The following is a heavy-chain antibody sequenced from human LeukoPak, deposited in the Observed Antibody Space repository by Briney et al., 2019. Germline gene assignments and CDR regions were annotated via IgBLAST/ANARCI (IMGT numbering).Heavy chain of an antibody. D-gene: IGHD3-22*01. CDR3: ARGNGYYDSSGYYDYYYFDY. J-gene: IGHJ4*02. Sequence: PSETLSLTCAVYGGSFSGYCWSWIRQPPGKGLEWIGEINHSGSTNYNPSLKSRVTISVDTSKNQFSLKLSSVTAADTAVYYCARGNGYYDSSGYYDYYYFDYWGQGTLVTVSS. V-gene: IGHV4-34*01. CDR1: GGSFSGYC. CDR2: INHSGST.